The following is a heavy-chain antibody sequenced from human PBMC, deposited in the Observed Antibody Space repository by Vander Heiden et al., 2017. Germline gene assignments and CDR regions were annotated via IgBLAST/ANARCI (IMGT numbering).Heavy chain of an antibody. V-gene: IGHV1-69*01. CDR3: ARVGLGYCSGGSCSEAFDI. J-gene: IGHJ3*02. Sequence: QVPLVQSGAEVKKPGSSVKVSCQASGGTFSSYAIGWVLQAPGQGLEWMVGIIPILGTANYAQKFQGRVTITADESTSTAYMELSSLRSEDTAVYYCARVGLGYCSGGSCSEAFDIWGQGTMVTVSS. CDR1: GGTFSSYA. D-gene: IGHD2-15*01. CDR2: IIPILGTA.